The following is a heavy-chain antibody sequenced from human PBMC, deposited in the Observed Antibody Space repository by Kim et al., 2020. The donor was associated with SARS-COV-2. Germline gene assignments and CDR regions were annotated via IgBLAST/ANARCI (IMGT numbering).Heavy chain of an antibody. CDR3: ARDQGVGDY. J-gene: IGHJ4*02. CDR2: INVGNGNT. CDR1: GYTFTTYG. Sequence: ASVKVSCKASGYTFTTYGMHWVRQAPGQRLEWMGWINVGNGNTKYSEKFQGRVTITRDTSASTAYMELSSLRPEDTAVYYCARDQGVGDYWGQGALVTVSS. V-gene: IGHV1-3*01. D-gene: IGHD1-26*01.